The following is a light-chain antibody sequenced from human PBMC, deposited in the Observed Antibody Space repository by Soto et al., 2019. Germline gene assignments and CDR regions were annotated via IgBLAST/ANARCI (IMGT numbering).Light chain of an antibody. CDR3: QQYHNWPA. Sequence: ETVMTQSPATLSVSPGERATLSCRASQSVFSSLAWYQHKPGQAPRLLIYGAATRATGIPARFSGSGSGTEFTLPISSLQSDDIAVYYCQQYHNWPAFGQGTKVEIK. CDR1: QSVFSS. CDR2: GAA. J-gene: IGKJ1*01. V-gene: IGKV3-15*01.